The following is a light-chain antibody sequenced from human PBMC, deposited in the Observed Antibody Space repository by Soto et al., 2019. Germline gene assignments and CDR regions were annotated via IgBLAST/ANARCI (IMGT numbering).Light chain of an antibody. Sequence: EIVLTQSPATLSSFPGDRVTLSCRASQYINTRLAWYQHRPGQAPRLLISDASTRATGIPARFSGSGSGTEFTLTISSLQSEDFALYYCHQYNSWPPGTFGQGTKVDI. J-gene: IGKJ2*01. CDR2: DAS. V-gene: IGKV3-15*01. CDR3: HQYNSWPPGT. CDR1: QYINTR.